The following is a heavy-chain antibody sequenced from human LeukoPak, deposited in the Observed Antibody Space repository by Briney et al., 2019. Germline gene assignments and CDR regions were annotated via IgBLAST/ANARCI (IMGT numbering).Heavy chain of an antibody. CDR2: ISYDGSNK. D-gene: IGHD6-13*01. V-gene: IGHV3-30*07. Sequence: GGSLRLSCAASGFTFSSYAMHWVRQAPGKGLEWVAVISYDGSNKYYADSVKGRFTISRNNSKNTLYLQMNSLRAEDTAVYYCAKDYGSSWEYDYWGQGTLVTVSS. CDR3: AKDYGSSWEYDY. CDR1: GFTFSSYA. J-gene: IGHJ4*02.